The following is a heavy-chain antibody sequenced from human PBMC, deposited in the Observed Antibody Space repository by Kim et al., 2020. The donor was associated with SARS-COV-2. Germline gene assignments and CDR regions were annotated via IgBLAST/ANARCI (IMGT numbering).Heavy chain of an antibody. V-gene: IGHV3-23*01. CDR2: ISVSGGST. J-gene: IGHJ5*02. D-gene: IGHD2-8*01. Sequence: GGSLRLSCAASGFTFSSYAMSWVRQAPGKGLEWVSAISVSGGSTYYADSVKGGFTFSRDISKNTLYLQMNSLRPEDTAVYYFAKPIEARTWFDPWGQGTL. CDR1: GFTFSSYA. CDR3: AKPIEARTWFDP.